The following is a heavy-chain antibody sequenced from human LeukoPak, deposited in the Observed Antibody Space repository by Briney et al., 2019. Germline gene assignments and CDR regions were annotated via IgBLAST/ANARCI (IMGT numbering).Heavy chain of an antibody. CDR3: AKLLGDVTTLDY. D-gene: IGHD3-16*01. CDR2: INPDGSMK. V-gene: IGHV3-7*01. Sequence: GGSLRLSCAGSGFIFSRSSMTWVRQSPGKGLEWVATINPDGSMKWYLDSVNGRFTISRDNSDNAVFLQMNSLRVEDMTVYYCAKLLGDVTTLDYWGQGILVTVSS. J-gene: IGHJ4*02. CDR1: GFIFSRSS.